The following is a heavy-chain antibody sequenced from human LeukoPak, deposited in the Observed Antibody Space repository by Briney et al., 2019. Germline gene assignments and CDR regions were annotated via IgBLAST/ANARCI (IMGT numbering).Heavy chain of an antibody. J-gene: IGHJ5*02. Sequence: SETLSLTCAVYGGSFSGYYWSWIRQPPGKGLEWIGEINHSGSTNYNPSLKSRVTISVDTSKNQFSLKLSSVTAADTAVYYCARRVIRRVWFDPWGQGTLVTVSS. CDR3: ARRVIRRVWFDP. CDR2: INHSGST. CDR1: GGSFSGYY. V-gene: IGHV4-34*01. D-gene: IGHD3-10*01.